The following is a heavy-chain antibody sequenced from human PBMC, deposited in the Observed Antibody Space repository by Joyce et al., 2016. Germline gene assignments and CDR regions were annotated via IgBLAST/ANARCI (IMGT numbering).Heavy chain of an antibody. CDR3: ARDTAMATGYCYYGMDV. D-gene: IGHD5-18*01. J-gene: IGHJ6*02. CDR1: GYTFTNYY. Sequence: QVQLVQSGAEVKKPGASVKVSCKASGYTFTNYYMHWVRQAPGQGLEGMGIIHPRGGSTISAQKFQGRVTMTRDTSTSTVYMELSSLRSEDTAVYYCARDTAMATGYCYYGMDVWGQGTTVTVSS. V-gene: IGHV1-46*01. CDR2: IHPRGGST.